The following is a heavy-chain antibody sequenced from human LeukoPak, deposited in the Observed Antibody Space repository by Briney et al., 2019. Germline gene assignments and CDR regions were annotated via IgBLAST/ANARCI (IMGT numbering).Heavy chain of an antibody. CDR1: GFTFSSYA. D-gene: IGHD4-23*01. Sequence: GGSLRLSCAASGFTFSSYAMSWVRQAPGKGLEWVSAISGSGGSTYYADSVQGRFTISRDNSKNTLYLQMNSLRAEDTAVYYCAKVFLTVVTQRVYYFDYWGQGTLVTVSS. CDR3: AKVFLTVVTQRVYYFDY. CDR2: ISGSGGST. V-gene: IGHV3-23*01. J-gene: IGHJ4*02.